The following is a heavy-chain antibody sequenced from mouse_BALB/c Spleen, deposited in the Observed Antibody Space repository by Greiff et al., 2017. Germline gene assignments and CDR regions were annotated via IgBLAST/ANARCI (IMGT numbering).Heavy chain of an antibody. D-gene: IGHD2-1*01. CDR1: GYTFTSYN. CDR2: IYPGNGDT. Sequence: LQQSGAELVKPGASVKMSCKASGYTFTSYNMHWVKQTPGQGLEWIGAIYPGNGDTSYNQKFKGKATLTADKSSSTAYMQLSSLTSEDSAVYYCAREDYGNGAMDYWGQGTSVTVSS. V-gene: IGHV1-12*01. CDR3: AREDYGNGAMDY. J-gene: IGHJ4*01.